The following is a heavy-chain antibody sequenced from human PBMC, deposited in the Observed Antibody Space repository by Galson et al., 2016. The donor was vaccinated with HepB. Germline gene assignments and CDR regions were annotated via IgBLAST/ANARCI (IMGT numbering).Heavy chain of an antibody. CDR3: AKDSGAALAGTGHLWLDP. Sequence: SLRLSCAASGFYFGDHAMGWFRQAPGKGLEWVGFIRSKPYGGTQEYAASVRGRFTISRDDAKSIAYLQISSLQSEDTALYFCAKDSGAALAGTGHLWLDPWGQGTLVTVSS. D-gene: IGHD6-19*01. V-gene: IGHV3-49*03. CDR2: IRSKPYGGTQ. J-gene: IGHJ5*02. CDR1: GFYFGDHA.